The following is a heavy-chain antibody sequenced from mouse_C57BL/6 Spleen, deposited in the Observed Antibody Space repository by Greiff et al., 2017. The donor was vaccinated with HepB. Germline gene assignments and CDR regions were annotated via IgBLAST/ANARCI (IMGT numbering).Heavy chain of an antibody. CDR2: ITYDGSST. CDR1: GFTFSDYY. CDR3: ARDPYYYYGSSYWYFDV. J-gene: IGHJ1*03. Sequence: VKLVESEGGLVQPGSSMQLSCTASGFTFSDYYMAWVRQVPEKGLEWVANITYDGSSTYYLNSLKSRFIISRDNAKNILYLQMSSLKSEDTATYYCARDPYYYYGSSYWYFDVWGTGTTVTVSS. V-gene: IGHV5-16*01. D-gene: IGHD1-1*01.